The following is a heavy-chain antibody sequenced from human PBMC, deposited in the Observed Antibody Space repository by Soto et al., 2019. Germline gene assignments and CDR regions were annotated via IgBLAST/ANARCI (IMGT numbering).Heavy chain of an antibody. Sequence: SLRLSCAASGVTFTRHSMHRVRKAPGKGLECVAVISSDGRNKYYADSVKGQFTISRDNSKNTLYLQMDSLRVEDTAVYYCAREAIFGVVREYYFDSWGQGTLVTVSS. CDR1: GVTFTRHS. V-gene: IGHV3-30*04. J-gene: IGHJ4*02. CDR2: ISSDGRNK. D-gene: IGHD3-3*01. CDR3: AREAIFGVVREYYFDS.